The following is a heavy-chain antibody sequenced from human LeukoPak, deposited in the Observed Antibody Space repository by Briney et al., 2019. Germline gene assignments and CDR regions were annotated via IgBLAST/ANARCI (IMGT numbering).Heavy chain of an antibody. J-gene: IGHJ1*01. CDR3: ARGPPFAS. Sequence: SETLSLTCTVSGASITSDDFYWNWIRQHPGKGLEWIGYIYYTGSTYYNSSLKSRVTISIDTSKNQFSLNLGSVTAADTAAYYCARGPPFASWGQGTLVTVSS. CDR1: GASITSDDFY. D-gene: IGHD3-16*01. V-gene: IGHV4-31*03. CDR2: IYYTGST.